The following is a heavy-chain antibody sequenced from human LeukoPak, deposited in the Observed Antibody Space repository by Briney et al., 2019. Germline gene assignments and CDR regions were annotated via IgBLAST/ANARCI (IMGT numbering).Heavy chain of an antibody. D-gene: IGHD1-26*01. V-gene: IGHV3-48*01. CDR1: GFTFSSYS. J-gene: IGHJ5*02. CDR3: ARGKRVGATLVWFDP. CDR2: ISSSSTI. Sequence: GGSLRLSCAASGFTFSSYSMNWVRQAPGKGLEWVSYISSSSTIYYADSVKGRFTISRDNAKNSLYLQMNSLRAEDTAVYYCARGKRVGATLVWFDPWGQGTLVTVSS.